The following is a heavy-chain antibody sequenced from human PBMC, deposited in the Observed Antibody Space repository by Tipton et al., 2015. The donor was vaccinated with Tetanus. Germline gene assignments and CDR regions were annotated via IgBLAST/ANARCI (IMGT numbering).Heavy chain of an antibody. V-gene: IGHV3-21*01. D-gene: IGHD4-11*01. J-gene: IGHJ5*01. Sequence: SLRLSCAASGFTFSSFGMTWVRQAPGKGLEWVSSITGSSSYIYYADSVKGRFTISRDNAKNSLYLQMNSLRAEDTALYYCARQRVAYSSSWYDSWGQGIMVTVSS. CDR3: ARQRVAYSSSWYDS. CDR1: GFTFSSFG. CDR2: ITGSSSYI.